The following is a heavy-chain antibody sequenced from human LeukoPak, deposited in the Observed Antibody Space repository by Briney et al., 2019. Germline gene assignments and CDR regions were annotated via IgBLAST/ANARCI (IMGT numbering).Heavy chain of an antibody. D-gene: IGHD1-1*01. CDR3: ARMGYGEAP. CDR2: ISAYNGYT. Sequence: GASVKVSCKASGYTFTNYGVSWVRQAPGQGLEWMGWISAYNGYTNYAQKFQFRVTMTTDTSTSTAYMELRSLTSDDTAVYYCARMGYGEAPWGQGTLVTVSS. J-gene: IGHJ4*02. CDR1: GYTFTNYG. V-gene: IGHV1-18*01.